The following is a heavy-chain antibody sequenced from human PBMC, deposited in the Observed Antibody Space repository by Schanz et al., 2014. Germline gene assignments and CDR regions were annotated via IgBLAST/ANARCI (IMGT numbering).Heavy chain of an antibody. CDR1: GFGFSSYS. Sequence: EVQLVESGGGLIQPGGSLRLSCAASGFGFSSYSMNWVRQAPGKGLEWVSYISGSSRTIYYADSMKGRFTVSRDNAENALYLQMNSLRAEDTALYDCVRDELLWFGEVLSLDSWGQGALVAVAS. CDR3: VRDELLWFGEVLSLDS. J-gene: IGHJ4*02. CDR2: ISGSSRTI. D-gene: IGHD3-10*01. V-gene: IGHV3-48*01.